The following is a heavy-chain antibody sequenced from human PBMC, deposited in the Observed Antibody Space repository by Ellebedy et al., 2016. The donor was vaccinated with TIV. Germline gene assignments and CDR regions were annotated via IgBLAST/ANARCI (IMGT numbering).Heavy chain of an antibody. D-gene: IGHD1-14*01. CDR3: ARATEGLDY. CDR2: IGTAGDT. J-gene: IGHJ4*02. CDR1: GFTFSSYD. Sequence: GESLKISCAASGFTFSSYDMHWVRQVTGKGLEWVSAIGTAGDTYYPGSVKGRFTIPREHAKNSLYLQMNSLRAGDTAVYYCARATEGLDYWGQGTLVTVSS. V-gene: IGHV3-13*01.